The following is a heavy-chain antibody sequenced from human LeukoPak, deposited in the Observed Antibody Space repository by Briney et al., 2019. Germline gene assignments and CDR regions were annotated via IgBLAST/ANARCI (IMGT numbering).Heavy chain of an antibody. V-gene: IGHV3-30-3*01. J-gene: IGHJ4*02. CDR1: GFTFSSYA. CDR3: ARDQSGSFDY. Sequence: GRSLRLSCAASGFTFSSYAMHWVRQAPGKGLEWVAVISYDGSNKYYADSVKGRFTISRDNSKNTLYLQMNSLRAEDTAVYYCARDQSGSFDYWGQGTLVTVSS. D-gene: IGHD1-26*01. CDR2: ISYDGSNK.